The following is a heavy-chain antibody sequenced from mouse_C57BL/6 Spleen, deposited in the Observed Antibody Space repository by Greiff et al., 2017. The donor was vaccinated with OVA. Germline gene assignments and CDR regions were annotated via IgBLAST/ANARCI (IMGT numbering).Heavy chain of an antibody. CDR3: AREATVVDWYFDV. CDR1: GFNIKDYY. J-gene: IGHJ1*03. CDR2: IDPEDGET. Sequence: VQLQQSGAELVKPGASVKLSCTASGFNIKDYYMHWVKQRTEQGLEWIGRIDPEDGETKYAPKFPGKATITADTSSNTAYLQLSSLTSEDTAAYYCAREATVVDWYFDVWGTGTTVTVSS. V-gene: IGHV14-2*01. D-gene: IGHD1-1*01.